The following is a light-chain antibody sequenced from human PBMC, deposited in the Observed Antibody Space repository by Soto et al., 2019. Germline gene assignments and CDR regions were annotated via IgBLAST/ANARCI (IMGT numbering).Light chain of an antibody. J-gene: IGKJ1*01. CDR3: QQYDNYSPWT. V-gene: IGKV3-15*01. CDR2: AAS. Sequence: IVLPQSPGTLSLSPGEGATLSCRASQSVTTNLAWYQQKPGQGPRLLIYAASTRATGVPARFSGSGSQTEFTLTISSLQSEDFATYYCQQYDNYSPWTFGQGTKV. CDR1: QSVTTN.